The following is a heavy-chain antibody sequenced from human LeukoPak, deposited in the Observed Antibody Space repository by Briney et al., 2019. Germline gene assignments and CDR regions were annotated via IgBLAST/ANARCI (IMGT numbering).Heavy chain of an antibody. Sequence: KTSETLSLTCAVYGGSFSGYYWSWIRQPPGKGLEWIGEINHSGSTNYNPSLKSRVTISVDTSKNQFSLKLSSVTAADTAVYYCARSYGSGSYYKLVFDYWGQGTLVTVSS. V-gene: IGHV4-34*01. CDR3: ARSYGSGSYYKLVFDY. D-gene: IGHD3-10*01. CDR1: GGSFSGYY. J-gene: IGHJ4*02. CDR2: INHSGST.